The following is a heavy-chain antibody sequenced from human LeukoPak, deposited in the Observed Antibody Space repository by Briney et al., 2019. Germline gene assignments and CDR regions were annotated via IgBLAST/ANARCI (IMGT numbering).Heavy chain of an antibody. CDR2: ISYDGSNK. D-gene: IGHD6-13*01. CDR3: ARRSSSWSNDY. V-gene: IGHV3-30-3*01. CDR1: GFTFSSYA. J-gene: IGHJ4*02. Sequence: PGRSLRLSCAASGFTFSSYAMHWVRQAPGKGLEWVAVISYDGSNKYYADSVKGRFTISRDNSKNTLYLQMNSLRAEDTAVYYCARRSSSWSNDYWGQGTLVTVSS.